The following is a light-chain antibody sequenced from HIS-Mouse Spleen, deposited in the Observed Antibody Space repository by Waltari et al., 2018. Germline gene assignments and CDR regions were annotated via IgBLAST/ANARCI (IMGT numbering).Light chain of an antibody. CDR3: QSYDSSLSGSV. CDR1: SPNIGAGYD. J-gene: IGLJ3*02. V-gene: IGLV1-40*01. Sequence: QSVLTQPPSVSGAPGQRVTISCTGSSPNIGAGYDVHWYQQLPGTAPKLLIYGNGNRPSGVPDRFSGSKSGTAASLAITGLQAEDEADYYCQSYDSSLSGSVFGGGTKLTVL. CDR2: GNG.